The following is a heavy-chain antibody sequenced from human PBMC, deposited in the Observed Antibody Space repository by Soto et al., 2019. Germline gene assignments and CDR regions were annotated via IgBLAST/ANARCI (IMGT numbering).Heavy chain of an antibody. CDR1: GGTFSSYT. D-gene: IGHD3-10*01. Sequence: SVKVSCKASGGTFSSYTISWVRQAPGQGLEWMGRIIPILGIANYAQKFQGRVTITADKSTSTAYMELSSLRSEDTAVYYCARDQITMVRGVSNAFDIWGQGTMVTVSS. CDR2: IIPILGIA. CDR3: ARDQITMVRGVSNAFDI. J-gene: IGHJ3*02. V-gene: IGHV1-69*04.